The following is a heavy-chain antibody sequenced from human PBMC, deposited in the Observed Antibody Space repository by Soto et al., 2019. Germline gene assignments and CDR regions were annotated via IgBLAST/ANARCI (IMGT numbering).Heavy chain of an antibody. D-gene: IGHD6-13*01. CDR2: IDWDDDK. Sequence: SCPTLVNPTQTLTLTCTFSGFSLSTSGMCVSWIRQPPGKALEWLARIDWDDDKYYSTSLKTRLTISKDTSKNQVVLTMTNMDPVDTATYYCARISLSSSWYRRYYFDYWGQGTLVTVSS. V-gene: IGHV2-70*11. J-gene: IGHJ4*02. CDR1: GFSLSTSGMC. CDR3: ARISLSSSWYRRYYFDY.